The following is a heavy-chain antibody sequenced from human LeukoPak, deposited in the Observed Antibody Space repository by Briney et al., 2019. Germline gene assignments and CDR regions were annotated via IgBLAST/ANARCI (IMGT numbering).Heavy chain of an antibody. CDR1: GFSFSSYA. V-gene: IGHV3-23*01. CDR2: ISGSDGST. D-gene: IGHD6-19*01. J-gene: IGHJ1*01. CDR3: ARGGKIPLAGTRSPQYFQH. Sequence: TGGSLRLSCAASGFSFSSYAMSWVRQAPGKGLEWVSGISGSDGSTYYADSVKGRFTISRDNSKNTLYLQMNSLRPEDTAVYYCARGGKIPLAGTRSPQYFQHWGQGTLVTVSS.